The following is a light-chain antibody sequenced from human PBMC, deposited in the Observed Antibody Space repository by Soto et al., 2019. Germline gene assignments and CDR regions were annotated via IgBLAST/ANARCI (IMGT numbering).Light chain of an antibody. CDR1: QSISTW. Sequence: DIQMTQSPPTLSAPVGDRVTITCRATQSISTWLAWYQQKPGKAPKLLIYKASTLESGVPSRFSGSGSETEFTLTITSLQPDDFATYYCQQYHTYPVTFGGGTKVEI. CDR3: QQYHTYPVT. V-gene: IGKV1-5*03. CDR2: KAS. J-gene: IGKJ4*01.